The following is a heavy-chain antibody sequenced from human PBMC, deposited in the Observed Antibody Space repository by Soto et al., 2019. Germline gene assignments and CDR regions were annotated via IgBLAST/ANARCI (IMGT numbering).Heavy chain of an antibody. CDR1: GFKFSIYS. V-gene: IGHV3-48*02. CDR3: ARSVEGHFDY. Sequence: EVQLVESGGGLVQPGGSLRLSCAASGFKFSIYSMNWVRQAPGKGLEWSAYITSDTKTIKYADSVKGRFTISRDNAKNSMYLQMNRLSDEDTAVYYCARSVEGHFDYWGQGTVVTVSS. D-gene: IGHD6-19*01. CDR2: ITSDTKTI. J-gene: IGHJ4*02.